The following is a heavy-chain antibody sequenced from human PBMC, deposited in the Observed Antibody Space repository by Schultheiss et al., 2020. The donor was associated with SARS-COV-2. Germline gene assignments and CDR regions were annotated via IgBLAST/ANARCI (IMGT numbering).Heavy chain of an antibody. V-gene: IGHV1-18*04. Sequence: GESLKISCKASGYTFTGYYMHWVRQAPGQGLEWMGWISAYNGNTNYAQKLQGRVTMTTDTSTSTAYMELRSLRSDDTAVYYCARVVYDSSGYYPSYYYYYGMDVWGQGTTVTVSS. CDR2: ISAYNGNT. CDR1: GYTFTGYY. CDR3: ARVVYDSSGYYPSYYYYYGMDV. D-gene: IGHD3-22*01. J-gene: IGHJ6*02.